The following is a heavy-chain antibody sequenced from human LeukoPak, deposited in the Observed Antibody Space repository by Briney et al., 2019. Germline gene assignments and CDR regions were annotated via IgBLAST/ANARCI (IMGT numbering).Heavy chain of an antibody. CDR2: IGDTGRAK. Sequence: PGGSLRLSCAASGFTFSRHGMHWVRQAPGKGREGVAVIGDTGRAKYYADSVEGRFTASRDNFKNTLYLQMNSLRAEDTAVYYCARDSGRHEDYWGQGTLVTVSS. CDR1: GFTFSRHG. D-gene: IGHD1-26*01. V-gene: IGHV3-33*08. CDR3: ARDSGRHEDY. J-gene: IGHJ4*02.